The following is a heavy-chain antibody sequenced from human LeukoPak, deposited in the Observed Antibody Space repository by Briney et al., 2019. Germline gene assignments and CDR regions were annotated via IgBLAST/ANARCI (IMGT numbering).Heavy chain of an antibody. J-gene: IGHJ3*02. V-gene: IGHV4-30-2*01. D-gene: IGHD1-7*01. CDR3: ARGWNYVSAFDI. CDR2: IYHSGST. Sequence: NTSQTLSLTCAVSGGSISSGGYSWSWLRQPPGKGLEWIGYIYHSGSTYYNPSLKSRVTISVDRSKNQFSLKLSSVTAADTAVYYCARGWNYVSAFDIWGQGTMVTVSS. CDR1: GGSISSGGYS.